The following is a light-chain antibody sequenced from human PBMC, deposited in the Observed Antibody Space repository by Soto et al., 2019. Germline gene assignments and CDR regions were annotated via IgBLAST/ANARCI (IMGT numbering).Light chain of an antibody. Sequence: QSVLTQPPSVSAAPGQKVTISCSGSSSNIGNNYVSWYQQLPGTAPKVLIYDNNKRPSGIPDRFSGSKSGTSATLGITGLQTGDEADYYCGTWDSKSYVFGTGTKATV. CDR3: GTWDSKSYV. J-gene: IGLJ1*01. CDR2: DNN. V-gene: IGLV1-51*01. CDR1: SSNIGNNY.